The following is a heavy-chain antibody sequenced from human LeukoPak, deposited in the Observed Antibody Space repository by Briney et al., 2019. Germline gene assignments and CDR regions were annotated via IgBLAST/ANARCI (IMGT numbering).Heavy chain of an antibody. CDR3: AKDRMATTVIPRWFDY. Sequence: PGGSLRLSCAASGFTSSSYAMSWVRQAPGKGLEWVSAISGSGGSTYYADSVKGRFTISRDNSKNTLYLQMNSLRAEDTAVYYCAKDRMATTVIPRWFDYWGQGTLVTVSS. J-gene: IGHJ4*02. CDR1: GFTSSSYA. V-gene: IGHV3-23*01. D-gene: IGHD4-17*01. CDR2: ISGSGGST.